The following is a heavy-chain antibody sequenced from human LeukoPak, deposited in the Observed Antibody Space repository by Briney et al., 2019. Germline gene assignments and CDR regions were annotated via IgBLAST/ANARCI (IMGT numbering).Heavy chain of an antibody. CDR1: GGSISSHY. Sequence: PSETLSLTCTVSGGSISSHYWSWIRQPPGKGLEWIGYIYYSGSTNYNPSLKSRVTISVDTSKNQFSLKLSSVTAADTAVYYCARDLHGGYSWFDPWSQGTLVTVSS. V-gene: IGHV4-59*11. J-gene: IGHJ5*02. CDR3: ARDLHGGYSWFDP. D-gene: IGHD6-13*01. CDR2: IYYSGST.